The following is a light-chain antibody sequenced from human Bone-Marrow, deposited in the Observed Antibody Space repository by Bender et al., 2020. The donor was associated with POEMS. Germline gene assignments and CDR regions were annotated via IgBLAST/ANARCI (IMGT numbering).Light chain of an antibody. J-gene: IGLJ2*01. CDR3: QSTDSTGLYKV. CDR2: KDT. Sequence: SSELTQPPSVSVSPGQTAKITCSGGALTNQYVYWYQQKPGQAPVMVIQKDTERPSGIPERLSGSSSGTTATLTISGVLAEDEADYYCQSTDSTGLYKVFGGGTKLTVL. CDR1: ALTNQY. V-gene: IGLV3-25*03.